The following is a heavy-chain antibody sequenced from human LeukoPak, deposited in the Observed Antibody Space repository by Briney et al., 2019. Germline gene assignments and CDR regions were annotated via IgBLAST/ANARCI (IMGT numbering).Heavy chain of an antibody. CDR3: VRGAPRRWFGESLSGAKYYFDY. V-gene: IGHV3-66*01. Sequence: AGGSLRLSCAASGFTFSSYNMNWVRQAPGKGLEWVSVIYSGGSTYYADSVKGRFTISRDNSKNTLYLQMNTLRAEDTAVYYCVRGAPRRWFGESLSGAKYYFDYWGQGTLVTVSS. CDR1: GFTFSSYN. J-gene: IGHJ4*02. CDR2: IYSGGST. D-gene: IGHD3-10*01.